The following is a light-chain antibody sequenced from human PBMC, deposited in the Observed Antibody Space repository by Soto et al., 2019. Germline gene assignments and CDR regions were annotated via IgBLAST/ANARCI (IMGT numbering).Light chain of an antibody. CDR1: TSDVAYYDL. V-gene: IGLV2-23*02. CDR3: CTYAGHVPK. J-gene: IGLJ2*01. Sequence: QSALTQPASVSGSPGQSITISCAGTTSDVAYYDLVSWYQQHPGRAPKLLIYEVDKRPSGISVRFSGSKPGATASLTISGLLPEDEAVYFCCTYAGHVPKFGGGTKLTVL. CDR2: EVD.